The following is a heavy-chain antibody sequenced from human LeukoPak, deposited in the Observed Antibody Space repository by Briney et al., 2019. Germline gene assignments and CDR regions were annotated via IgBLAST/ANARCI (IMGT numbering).Heavy chain of an antibody. D-gene: IGHD6-19*01. CDR2: IYYSGST. Sequence: PSETLSLTCTVSGGSVSSGGYYWSWIRQHPGKGLEWIGYIYYSGSTYYNPSLKSRVTISVDTSKNQFSLKLSSVTAADTAVYYCARGGDSSGWPGAFDIWGQGTMVTVSS. J-gene: IGHJ3*02. CDR3: ARGGDSSGWPGAFDI. V-gene: IGHV4-31*03. CDR1: GGSVSSGGYY.